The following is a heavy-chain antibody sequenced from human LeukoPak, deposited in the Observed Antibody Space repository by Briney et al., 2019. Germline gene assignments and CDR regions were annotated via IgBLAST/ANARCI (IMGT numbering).Heavy chain of an antibody. D-gene: IGHD3-22*01. CDR3: ARDPLPYYYDSSGYPH. CDR2: IYYSGST. J-gene: IGHJ1*01. V-gene: IGHV4-31*03. Sequence: SQTLSLTCTVSGGSISSGGYYWSWIRQHPGKGLEWIGYIYYSGSTYYNPSLKSRVTISVDTSKNQFSLKLTSVTAADTAVYYRARDPLPYYYDSSGYPHWGQGTLVTVSS. CDR1: GGSISSGGYY.